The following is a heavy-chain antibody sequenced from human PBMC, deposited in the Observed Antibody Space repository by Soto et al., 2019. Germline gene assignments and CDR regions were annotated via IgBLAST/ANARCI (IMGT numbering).Heavy chain of an antibody. CDR3: AKDLRTGNIAVAGTLDY. J-gene: IGHJ4*02. CDR1: GFTFSSYG. Sequence: QVQLVESGGGVVQPGRSLRLSCAASGFTFSSYGMHWVRQAPGKGLEWVAVISYDGSNKYYEDSVKGRFSIYRDNSKNTLNLQMNSLRAEDTAVYYCAKDLRTGNIAVAGTLDYWGQGTLVTVSS. V-gene: IGHV3-30*18. D-gene: IGHD6-19*01. CDR2: ISYDGSNK.